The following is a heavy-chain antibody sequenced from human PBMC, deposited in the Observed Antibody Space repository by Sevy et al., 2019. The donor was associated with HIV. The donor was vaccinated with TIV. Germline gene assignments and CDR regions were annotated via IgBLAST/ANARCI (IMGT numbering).Heavy chain of an antibody. CDR1: GGTFSSYA. Sequence: ASVKVSCKASGGTFSSYAISWVRQAPGQGLEWMGGIIPIFGTANYAQKFQGRVTITADESTSTAYMELSSLRSEDTAVYYCARGGAAAGTRYGYYYMDVWGKGTTVTVSS. D-gene: IGHD6-13*01. CDR3: ARGGAAAGTRYGYYYMDV. CDR2: IIPIFGTA. J-gene: IGHJ6*03. V-gene: IGHV1-69*13.